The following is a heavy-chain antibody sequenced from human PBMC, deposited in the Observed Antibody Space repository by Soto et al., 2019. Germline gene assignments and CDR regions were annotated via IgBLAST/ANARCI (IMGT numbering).Heavy chain of an antibody. CDR1: GFTFRDYY. CDR2: ISTSGNTI. Sequence: QVQLVESGGGLVKPGGSLRLSCAASGFTFRDYYMSWIRQAPGKGLEWVSYISTSGNTIYYAHSVKGRFTLSRDNAKNSLYLQMNRLRVEDTAVYYCARENVAARTDYWGQGALVTVSS. D-gene: IGHD6-6*01. CDR3: ARENVAARTDY. J-gene: IGHJ4*02. V-gene: IGHV3-11*01.